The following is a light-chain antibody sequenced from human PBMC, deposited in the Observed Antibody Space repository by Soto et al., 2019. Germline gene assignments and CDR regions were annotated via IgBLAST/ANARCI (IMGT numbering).Light chain of an antibody. CDR2: EVS. V-gene: IGLV2-8*01. CDR1: SSDIGAYNH. CDR3: SSYAGSLYV. Sequence: QSVLTQPPSASGSPGQSVTISCTVTSSDIGAYNHVSWFQQHPGKAPKLMIYEVSKRPSGVPDRFSGSKSGNTASLTVSGLQSDDEADYYCSSYAGSLYVFGTGTKVTVL. J-gene: IGLJ1*01.